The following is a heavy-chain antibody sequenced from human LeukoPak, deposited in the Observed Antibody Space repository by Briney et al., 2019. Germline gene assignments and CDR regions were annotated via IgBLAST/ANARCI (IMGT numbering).Heavy chain of an antibody. Sequence: GGSLRLSCAASGFTFSTYVMSWVRQAPGKGLEWVSGISGSGDNTYYADSVKGRFTISRDNARNTLYLQLSSLRAEDSAVYYCARDTFHPGLIDSWGQGTLVTVSS. CDR1: GFTFSTYV. D-gene: IGHD2-21*01. V-gene: IGHV3-23*01. CDR3: ARDTFHPGLIDS. J-gene: IGHJ4*02. CDR2: ISGSGDNT.